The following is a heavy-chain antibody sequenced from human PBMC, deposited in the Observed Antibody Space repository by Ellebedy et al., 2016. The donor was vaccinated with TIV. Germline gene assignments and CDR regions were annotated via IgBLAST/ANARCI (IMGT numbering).Heavy chain of an antibody. CDR3: ANLNTLARIVVVYMPYAFDI. CDR2: ISGGGGTT. V-gene: IGHV3-23*01. Sequence: GESLKLSCAASGFTFSSYAMSSVRQVPGQGLEWVSFISGGGGTTVYADSVKGRFTISRDNSKNTLHLEMSSLRVEDTAVYFCANLNTLARIVVVYMPYAFDIWGQGTMVTVSS. CDR1: GFTFSSYA. J-gene: IGHJ3*02. D-gene: IGHD3-22*01.